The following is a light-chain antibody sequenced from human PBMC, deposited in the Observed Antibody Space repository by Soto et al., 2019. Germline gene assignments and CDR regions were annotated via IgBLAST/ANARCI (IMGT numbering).Light chain of an antibody. Sequence: EIVLTQSPGTLSLSPGERATLSCRASQSVSSSYLAWYQRKPGQAPRLLMYGASTRATGIPDRFSGSGSGTDFTLTISRLEPEDFAVYYCQQYGTSPGTFGQGTEVEI. J-gene: IGKJ1*01. CDR3: QQYGTSPGT. CDR2: GAS. CDR1: QSVSSSY. V-gene: IGKV3-20*01.